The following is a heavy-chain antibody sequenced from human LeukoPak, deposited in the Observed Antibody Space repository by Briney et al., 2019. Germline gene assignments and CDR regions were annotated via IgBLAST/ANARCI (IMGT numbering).Heavy chain of an antibody. CDR3: AKDARYFDY. V-gene: IGHV3-30*18. CDR2: ISYDGSNI. Sequence: GGSLRLSCAASGFTFSSFGMHWVRQAPGKGLEWVAIISYDGSNIYYADSVKGRFTISRDNSKNTLYLQMNSLRAEDTAVYYCAKDARYFDYWGQGTLVTVSS. CDR1: GFTFSSFG. J-gene: IGHJ4*02.